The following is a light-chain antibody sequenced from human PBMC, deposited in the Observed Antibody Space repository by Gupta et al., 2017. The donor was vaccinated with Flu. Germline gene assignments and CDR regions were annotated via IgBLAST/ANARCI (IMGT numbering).Light chain of an antibody. J-gene: IGLJ3*02. CDR1: NIGSKA. CDR3: QVWDSSSDHHV. CDR2: NDN. V-gene: IGLV3-21*02. Sequence: SSMLTQPPSVSVAPGQTATIACGGNNIGSKAVHWYQQKPGQAPILVVYNDNDRPSGIPERFSGSNSGNRATLTISRVEAGDEADFYCQVWDSSSDHHVFGGGTKLTVL.